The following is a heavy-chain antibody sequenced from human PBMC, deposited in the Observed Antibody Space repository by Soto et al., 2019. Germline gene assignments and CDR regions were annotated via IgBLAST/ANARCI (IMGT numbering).Heavy chain of an antibody. CDR3: SADLPGGYCNFFDY. J-gene: IGHJ4*02. CDR1: GLSFVDSW. Sequence: EVQVVESGGGLVKPGGSLRLSCAASGLSFVDSWMNWVRQAPGKGLEWVCRIRSYPAGVTTDYATPVKGRFSISSDDSKNTVYLQMSSLKTDDTAVYYCSADLPGGYCNFFDYWGQGALVTVSS. V-gene: IGHV3-15*07. CDR2: IRSYPAGVTT. D-gene: IGHD1-26*01.